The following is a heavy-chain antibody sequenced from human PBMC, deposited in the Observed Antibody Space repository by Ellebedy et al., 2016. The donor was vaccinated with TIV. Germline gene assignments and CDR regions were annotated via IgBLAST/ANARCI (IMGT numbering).Heavy chain of an antibody. CDR3: AKDPLG. CDR2: ILYDGTSQ. Sequence: GESLKISCAASGFTFSDYGMHWVRQAPGKGLAWVAFILYDGTSQFYADSVKGRFTISRDNSKSTLFLQMSSLRVEDTAVYFCAKDPLGWGQGTLVTVSS. J-gene: IGHJ4*02. D-gene: IGHD3-10*01. CDR1: GFTFSDYG. V-gene: IGHV3-30*02.